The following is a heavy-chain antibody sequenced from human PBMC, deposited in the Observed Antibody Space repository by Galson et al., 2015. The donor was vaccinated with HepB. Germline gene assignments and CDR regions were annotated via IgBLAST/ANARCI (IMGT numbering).Heavy chain of an antibody. CDR3: AKDRIAGDCSGGSCYYQYFDY. D-gene: IGHD2-15*01. J-gene: IGHJ4*02. CDR2: ISYDGSNK. Sequence: SLRLSCAASGFTFSSYGMHWVRQAPGKGLEWVAVISYDGSNKYYADSVKGRFTISRDNSKNTLYLQVNSLRAEDTAVYYCAKDRIAGDCSGGSCYYQYFDYWGQGTLVTVSS. V-gene: IGHV3-30*18. CDR1: GFTFSSYG.